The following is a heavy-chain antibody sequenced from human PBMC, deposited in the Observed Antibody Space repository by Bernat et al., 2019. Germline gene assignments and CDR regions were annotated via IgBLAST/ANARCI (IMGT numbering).Heavy chain of an antibody. CDR2: ISAGGGGT. CDR3: AKEGYSRGVIDF. V-gene: IGHV3-23*04. J-gene: IGHJ4*02. D-gene: IGHD6-13*01. Sequence: EVQLAESGGGLVQPGGSLRLSCAASGFTYGNYAMSWVRQAPGKGLEWVSSISAGGGGTCFGDSVRGRFTISRDNSKNTQNLQMNSLRAEDTAVYYCAKEGYSRGVIDFWGQGTLVSVSS. CDR1: GFTYGNYA.